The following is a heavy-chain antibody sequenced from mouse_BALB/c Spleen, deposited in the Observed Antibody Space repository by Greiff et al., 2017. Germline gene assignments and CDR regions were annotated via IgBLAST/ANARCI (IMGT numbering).Heavy chain of an antibody. CDR2: ISYSGST. CDR1: GDSITSGY. J-gene: IGHJ4*01. V-gene: IGHV3-8*02. CDR3: ARAYYGNPYAMDY. D-gene: IGHD2-10*01. Sequence: EVKLMESGPSLVKPSQTLSLTCSVTGDSITSGYWNWIRKFPGNKLEYMGYISYSGSTYYNPSLKSRISITRDTSKNQYYLQLNSVTTEDTATYYCARAYYGNPYAMDYWGQGTSVTVSS.